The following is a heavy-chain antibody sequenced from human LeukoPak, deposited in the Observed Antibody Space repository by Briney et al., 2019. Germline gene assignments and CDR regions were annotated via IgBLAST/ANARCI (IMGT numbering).Heavy chain of an antibody. CDR2: IIPILGMA. Sequence: SVKVSCKASGGTFSSYTISWVRQAPGQGLEWMGRIIPILGMANYAQKFQGRVTITADKSTSTAYMELSSLRSEDTAVYYCARDIRDYGGNLPSDYWGQGTLVTVSS. CDR3: ARDIRDYGGNLPSDY. V-gene: IGHV1-69*04. D-gene: IGHD4-23*01. J-gene: IGHJ4*02. CDR1: GGTFSSYT.